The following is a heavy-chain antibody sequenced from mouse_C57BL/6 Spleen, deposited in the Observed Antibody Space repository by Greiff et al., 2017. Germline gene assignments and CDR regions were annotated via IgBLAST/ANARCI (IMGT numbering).Heavy chain of an antibody. CDR2: IYPGDGDT. J-gene: IGHJ2*01. CDR1: GYAFSSSW. CDR3: AREGYLYYLDY. V-gene: IGHV1-82*01. D-gene: IGHD2-2*01. Sequence: VQLQPSGPELVKPGASVKISCKASGYAFSSSWMNWVKPGPGKGLEWIGRIYPGDGDTNYNGKFKGKATLTADKSSSTAYMQLSSLTSEDSAVYFCAREGYLYYLDYWGQGTTLTVSS.